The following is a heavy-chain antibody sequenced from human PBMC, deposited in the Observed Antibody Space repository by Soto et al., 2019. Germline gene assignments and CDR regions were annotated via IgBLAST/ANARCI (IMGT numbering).Heavy chain of an antibody. D-gene: IGHD2-2*01. Sequence: SETLSLTCTLSGGSIRSGDNFWSWIRQTPGKGLEWFGYIYYRGSTYYNQSLKGRVTISVDTSMNQFSLTLTTVTAADTAVYYCARDSSLPYWGQGTLVTVSS. CDR1: GGSIRSGDNF. CDR2: IYYRGST. J-gene: IGHJ4*02. CDR3: ARDSSLPY. V-gene: IGHV4-30-4*01.